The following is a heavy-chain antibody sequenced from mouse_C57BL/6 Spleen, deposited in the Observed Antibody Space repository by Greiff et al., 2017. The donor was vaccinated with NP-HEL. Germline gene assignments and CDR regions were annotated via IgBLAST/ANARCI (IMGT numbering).Heavy chain of an antibody. V-gene: IGHV5-17*01. CDR2: ISSGSSTI. J-gene: IGHJ4*01. CDR3: ASDTTASYYYAMDY. D-gene: IGHD1-2*01. CDR1: GFTFSDYG. Sequence: DVKLVESGGGLVKPGGSLKLSCAASGFTFSDYGMHWVRQAPEKGLEWVAYISSGSSTIYYADTVKGRFTISRDNAKNTLFLQMTSLRSEDTAMYYCASDTTASYYYAMDYWGQGTSVTVSS.